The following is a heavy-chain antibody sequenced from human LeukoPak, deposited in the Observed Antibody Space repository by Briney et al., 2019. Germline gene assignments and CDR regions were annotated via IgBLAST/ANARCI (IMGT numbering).Heavy chain of an antibody. CDR3: ARDIASTYFDY. D-gene: IGHD1-26*01. CDR2: IWYDGSNK. J-gene: IGHJ4*02. CDR1: GFTFSSYG. V-gene: IGHV3-33*01. Sequence: GGSLRLSCAASGFTFSSYGMYWVRQAPGKGLEWVAVIWYDGSNKYYADPVKGRFTISRDNSKNTLYLQMNSLRAEDTAVYYCARDIASTYFDYWGQGTLVTVSS.